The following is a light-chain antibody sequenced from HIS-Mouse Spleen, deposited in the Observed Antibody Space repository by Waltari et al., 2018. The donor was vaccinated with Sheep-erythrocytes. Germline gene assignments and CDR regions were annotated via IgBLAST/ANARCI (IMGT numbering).Light chain of an antibody. V-gene: IGLV3-1*01. CDR1: KLGDKY. CDR3: QAWDSSTAWV. Sequence: VLTQPPSVSVSPGQTASITCSGDKLGDKYACWYQQKPGQSPVLVIYQDSKRPSGIPGRFSGSNSGNTATLTISGTQAMDEADYYCQAWDSSTAWVFGGGTKLTVL. J-gene: IGLJ3*02. CDR2: QDS.